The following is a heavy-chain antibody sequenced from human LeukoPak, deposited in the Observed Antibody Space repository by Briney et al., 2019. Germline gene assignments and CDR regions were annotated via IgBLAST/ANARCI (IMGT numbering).Heavy chain of an antibody. Sequence: PGGSLRLSCTASGFAFGSYAMYWVRQAPGKGLEWVSGIFGSGGSAHYADSVKGRFTISRDNSKNTVYLEMNSLEVEDTAVYYCAKTTVGYSSGRFPGWPADYWGQGTLVTVSS. CDR2: IFGSGGSA. D-gene: IGHD2-15*01. V-gene: IGHV3-23*01. CDR1: GFAFGSYA. J-gene: IGHJ4*02. CDR3: AKTTVGYSSGRFPGWPADY.